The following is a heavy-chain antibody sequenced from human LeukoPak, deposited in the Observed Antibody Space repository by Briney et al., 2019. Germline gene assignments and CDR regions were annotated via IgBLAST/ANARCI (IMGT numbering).Heavy chain of an antibody. CDR2: INSDGSST. Sequence: GGSLRLSCAASGFTFSSYWMHWVRQAPGKGLVWVSRINSDGSSTSYADSVKGRFTISRGNAKNTLYLQMNSLRAEDTAVYYCARAPTIFGVVIHYYYYYGMDVWGQGTTVTVSS. CDR3: ARAPTIFGVVIHYYYYYGMDV. CDR1: GFTFSSYW. D-gene: IGHD3-3*01. V-gene: IGHV3-74*01. J-gene: IGHJ6*02.